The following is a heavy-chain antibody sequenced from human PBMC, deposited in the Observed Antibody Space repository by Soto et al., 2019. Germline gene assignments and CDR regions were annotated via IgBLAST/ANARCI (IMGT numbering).Heavy chain of an antibody. J-gene: IGHJ5*02. CDR2: IYHSGST. V-gene: IGHV4-34*01. Sequence: SETLSLTCAVYGGSFSGYYWSWIRQPPGKGLEWIGYIYHSGSTYYNPSLKSRVTISVDRSKNQFSLKLSSVTAADTAVYYCVRGNTIFGVVRNWFDPWGQGTLVTVSS. CDR1: GGSFSGYY. CDR3: VRGNTIFGVVRNWFDP. D-gene: IGHD3-3*01.